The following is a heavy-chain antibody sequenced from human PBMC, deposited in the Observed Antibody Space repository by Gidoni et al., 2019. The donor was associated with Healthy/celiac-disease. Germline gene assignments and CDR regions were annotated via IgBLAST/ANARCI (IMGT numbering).Heavy chain of an antibody. CDR3: ARDLGTMTRLFDAFDI. Sequence: QVQLVGSGGGVVQPGRSLRLSCAASGFTFSRYAMHWVRQAPGKGLEWVAVISYDGSNKYYADSVKGRFTISRDNSKNTLYLQMNSLRAEDTAVYYCARDLGTMTRLFDAFDIWGQGTMVTVSS. CDR1: GFTFSRYA. J-gene: IGHJ3*02. V-gene: IGHV3-30-3*01. D-gene: IGHD3-16*01. CDR2: ISYDGSNK.